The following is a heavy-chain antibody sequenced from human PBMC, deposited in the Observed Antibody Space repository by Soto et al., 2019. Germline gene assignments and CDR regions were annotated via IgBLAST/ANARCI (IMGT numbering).Heavy chain of an antibody. V-gene: IGHV6-1*01. CDR1: GDSVSSNSAA. CDR3: ARGLGIAARTFFFGWFDP. J-gene: IGHJ5*02. D-gene: IGHD6-6*01. CDR2: TYYRSKWYN. Sequence: SQTLSLTCAISGDSVSSNSAAWNWIRQSPSRGLEWLGRTYYRSKWYNDYAVSVKSRITINPDTSKNQFSLQLNSVTPEDTAVYYCARGLGIAARTFFFGWFDPWGQGTLVTVSS.